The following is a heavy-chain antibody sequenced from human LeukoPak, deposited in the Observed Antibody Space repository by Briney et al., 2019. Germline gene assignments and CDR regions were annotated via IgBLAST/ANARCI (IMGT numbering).Heavy chain of an antibody. J-gene: IGHJ3*02. D-gene: IGHD6-19*01. CDR3: ARDVYSSGPNAFDI. CDR1: GFTVSSNY. V-gene: IGHV3-53*01. Sequence: TGGSLRLACAASGFTVSSNYMSWVRQAAGKGLEWVSVIYSGGSTYYAASVKGRFTISRANSKNTLYLQINSLRAEDTAVYYCARDVYSSGPNAFDIWGQGTMVTASS. CDR2: IYSGGST.